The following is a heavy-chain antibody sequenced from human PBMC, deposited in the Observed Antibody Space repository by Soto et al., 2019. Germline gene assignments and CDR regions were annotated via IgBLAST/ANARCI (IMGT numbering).Heavy chain of an antibody. V-gene: IGHV4-31*03. J-gene: IGHJ4*02. D-gene: IGHD4-17*01. CDR1: GGSISSGGYY. Sequence: SETLSLTCTVSGGSISSGGYYWTLIRQHPGKGLEWIGYIDYTGSTYYNPALKSRVTISLATSKNKFALNLRSVTASDTAVYYCGIRYDYRFYGGQGTLVTVSS. CDR3: GIRYDYRFY. CDR2: IDYTGST.